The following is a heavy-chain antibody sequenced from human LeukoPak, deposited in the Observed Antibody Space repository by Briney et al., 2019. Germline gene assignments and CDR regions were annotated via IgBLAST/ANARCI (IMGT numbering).Heavy chain of an antibody. V-gene: IGHV3-72*01. CDR2: ARNKPNGYTT. D-gene: IGHD4-17*01. CDR1: GFSITDHY. J-gene: IGHJ4*02. Sequence: GGSLRLSCAASGFSITDHYMDWVRQAPGKGLEWVGRARNKPNGYTTDYGTSVKGRFIVSRDDSENSLYLQMNGLKTEDTAVYYCVRVRHGDYFDYWGQGTLVTVSS. CDR3: VRVRHGDYFDY.